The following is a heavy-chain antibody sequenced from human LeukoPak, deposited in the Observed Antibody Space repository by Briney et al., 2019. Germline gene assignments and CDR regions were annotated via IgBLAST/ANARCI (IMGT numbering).Heavy chain of an antibody. J-gene: IGHJ4*02. V-gene: IGHV3-7*01. CDR2: INKDGSEI. CDR3: ARDKVTY. Sequence: GGSLRLSCAASGFTFSNYWMSWVRQAPGKGLEWVAHINKDGSEIYYVDSVKGRFTISRDNAKNSLSLQMNSLRVEDTAVYYCARDKVTYWGQGIQVTVSS. CDR1: GFTFSNYW.